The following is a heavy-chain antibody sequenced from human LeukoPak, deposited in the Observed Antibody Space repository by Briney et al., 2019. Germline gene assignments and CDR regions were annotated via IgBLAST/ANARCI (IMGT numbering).Heavy chain of an antibody. J-gene: IGHJ4*02. CDR1: GFTFSSYS. CDR2: MSSSSSAI. V-gene: IGHV3-48*01. CDR3: ARAPPYGSGSSHYFDY. D-gene: IGHD3-10*01. Sequence: GGSLRLSCAASGFTFSSYSMNWVRQAPGKGLEWVSYMSSSSSAIYYADSVKGRFTISRDNAKNSLYLQMNSLRAEDTAVYYCARAPPYGSGSSHYFDYWGQGTLVTVSS.